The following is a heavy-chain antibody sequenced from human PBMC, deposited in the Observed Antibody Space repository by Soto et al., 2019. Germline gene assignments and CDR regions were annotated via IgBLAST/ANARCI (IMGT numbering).Heavy chain of an antibody. D-gene: IGHD6-13*01. CDR3: ARAVSTHFDV. CDR1: GGSISSGGYN. J-gene: IGHJ4*02. CDR2: IYYSGST. V-gene: IGHV4-31*03. Sequence: QVQLQESGPGLVKPAQTLSLTCTVSGGSISSGGYNWSWNRQHPGKGREGIGTIYYSGSTFSHPSLESRLAFSVDTSKNQFSLKVNSVTAADTAVYYCARAVSTHFDVWGQGTLVTVSS.